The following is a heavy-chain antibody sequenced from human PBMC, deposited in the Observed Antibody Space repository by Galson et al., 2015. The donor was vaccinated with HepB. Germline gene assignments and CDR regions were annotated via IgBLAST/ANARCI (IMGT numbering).Heavy chain of an antibody. V-gene: IGHV1-69*13. CDR3: ASGARRDGYNLRYFDY. J-gene: IGHJ4*02. D-gene: IGHD5-24*01. Sequence: SVKVSCKASGGTFSSYAISWVRQAPGQGLEWMGGIIPIFGTANYAQKFQGRVTITADESTSTAYMELSSLRSEDTAVYYCASGARRDGYNLRYFDYWGQGTLVTVSS. CDR1: GGTFSSYA. CDR2: IIPIFGTA.